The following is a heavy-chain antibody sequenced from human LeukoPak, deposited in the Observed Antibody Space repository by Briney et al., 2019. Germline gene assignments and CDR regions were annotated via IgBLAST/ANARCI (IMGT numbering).Heavy chain of an antibody. CDR2: IKPDGSEK. CDR1: GFTFNNYW. CDR3: ARDYVWGSSESDY. V-gene: IGHV3-7*01. J-gene: IGHJ4*02. D-gene: IGHD7-27*01. Sequence: PGGSLRLSCAASGFTFNNYWMTWFRQTPGKGLEWVGNIKPDGSEKYYLDSVQGRFTISRDNAENSLFLQMSSLTVEDTAIYYCARDYVWGSSESDYWGQGTLVTVSS.